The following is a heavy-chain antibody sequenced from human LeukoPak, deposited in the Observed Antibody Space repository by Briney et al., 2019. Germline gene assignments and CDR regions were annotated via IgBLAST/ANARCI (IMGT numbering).Heavy chain of an antibody. CDR1: GGTFSSYA. V-gene: IGHV1-69*13. D-gene: IGHD1-26*01. Sequence: SVKVSCKASGGTFSSYAISWVRQAPGQGLEWMGGIIPIFGTANYAQKFQGRVTITADESTSTDYMELSSLRSEDTAVYYCARDWSIVGAFDAFDIWGQGTMVTVSS. CDR3: ARDWSIVGAFDAFDI. CDR2: IIPIFGTA. J-gene: IGHJ3*02.